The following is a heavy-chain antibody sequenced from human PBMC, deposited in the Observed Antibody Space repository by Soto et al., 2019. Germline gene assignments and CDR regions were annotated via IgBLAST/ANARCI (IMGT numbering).Heavy chain of an antibody. CDR1: GYTFTSYD. J-gene: IGHJ4*02. CDR3: ARDPPKSKKRYYYGSGSYYFAY. D-gene: IGHD3-10*01. Sequence: ASVKVSCKASGYTFTSYDISWVRQAPGQGLEWMGWISAYNGNTNYAQKLQGRVTMTTDTSTSTAYKELRSLRSDDTAVYYCARDPPKSKKRYYYGSGSYYFAYWGQGTLVTVSS. CDR2: ISAYNGNT. V-gene: IGHV1-18*01.